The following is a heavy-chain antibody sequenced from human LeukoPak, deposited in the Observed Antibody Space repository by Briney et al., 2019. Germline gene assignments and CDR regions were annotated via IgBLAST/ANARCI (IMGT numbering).Heavy chain of an antibody. J-gene: IGHJ1*01. CDR2: INWNGGST. V-gene: IGHV3-20*04. D-gene: IGHD4-23*01. CDR3: AKALEYGGNSGTEYFQH. CDR1: GFTFDDYG. Sequence: GGSLRLSCAASGFTFDDYGMSWVRLAPGKGLEWVSGINWNGGSTGYADSVKGRFTISRDNAKNSLYLQMNSLRAEDTALYYCAKALEYGGNSGTEYFQHWGQGTLVTVSS.